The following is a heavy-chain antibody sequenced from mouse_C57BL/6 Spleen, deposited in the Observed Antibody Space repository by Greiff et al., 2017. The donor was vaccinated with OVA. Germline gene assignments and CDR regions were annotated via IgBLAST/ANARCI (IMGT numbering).Heavy chain of an antibody. CDR2: INPGSGGT. CDR3: ARLDSSGYYFDY. Sequence: VQLQQSGAELVRPGTSVKVSCKASGYAFTNYLIEWVKQRPGQGLEWIGVINPGSGGTNYNQKFKGKSTLTVDKSSSTAYMQLSSLTSEDSAVYYCARLDSSGYYFDYWGQGTTLTVSS. CDR1: GYAFTNYL. V-gene: IGHV1-54*01. D-gene: IGHD3-2*02. J-gene: IGHJ2*01.